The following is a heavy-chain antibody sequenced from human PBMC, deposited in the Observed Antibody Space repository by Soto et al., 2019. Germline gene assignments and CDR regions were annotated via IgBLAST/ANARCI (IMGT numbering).Heavy chain of an antibody. J-gene: IGHJ4*02. CDR1: GFTFSDHY. CDR2: TRNKANSYTT. D-gene: IGHD1-20*01. V-gene: IGHV3-72*01. Sequence: EVQLVESGGGLVQPGGSLRLSCAASGFTFSDHYMDWVRQAPGKGLEWVGRTRNKANSYTTEYAASVKGRFTISRDDSKNSLYLQMNSLKTEDTAVYYCAREPYNWNDVGGNDYWGQGTLVTVSS. CDR3: AREPYNWNDVGGNDY.